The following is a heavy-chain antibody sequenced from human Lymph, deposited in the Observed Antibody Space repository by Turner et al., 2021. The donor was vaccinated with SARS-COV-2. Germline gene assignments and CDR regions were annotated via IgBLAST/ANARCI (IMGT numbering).Heavy chain of an antibody. J-gene: IGHJ4*02. CDR2: RSGDSGST. CDR1: GYGFGDYA. Sequence: EVQLAEPGVGVVQPGVAMTRSGSARGYGFGDYAMRWVRQAPGKGLEWVSLRSGDSGSTYYADSVQGRFTIFRDDSKNSLYLQINSLRTEDTALYYCAKEGLSGRRLQFVPYFAYWGQGTLVSVS. V-gene: IGHV3-43*02. D-gene: IGHD5-12*01. CDR3: AKEGLSGRRLQFVPYFAY.